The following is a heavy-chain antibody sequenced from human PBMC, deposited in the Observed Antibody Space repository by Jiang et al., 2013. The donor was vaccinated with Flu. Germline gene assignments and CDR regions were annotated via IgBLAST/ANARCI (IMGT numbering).Heavy chain of an antibody. Sequence: TLTCTFSGFSLSTSGMRVSWIRQPPGKALEWLARIDWDDDKFYSTSLKTRLTISKDTSKNQVVLTMTNMDPVDTATYYCAREKWELLFDYWGQGTLVTVSS. V-gene: IGHV2-70*04. J-gene: IGHJ4*02. D-gene: IGHD1-26*01. CDR2: IDWDDDK. CDR1: GFSLSTSGMR. CDR3: AREKWELLFDY.